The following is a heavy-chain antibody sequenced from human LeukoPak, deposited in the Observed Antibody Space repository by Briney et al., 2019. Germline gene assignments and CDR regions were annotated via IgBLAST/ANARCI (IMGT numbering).Heavy chain of an antibody. V-gene: IGHV1-24*01. CDR3: ATVGTTSATDAFDI. CDR2: FDPEDDET. D-gene: IGHD1-26*01. J-gene: IGHJ3*02. CDR1: GYTLTELS. Sequence: ASVKVSCKVSGYTLTELSMHWVRQAPGKGLEWMGGFDPEDDETIYAQKFQGRVTMTEDTSTDTAYMELSSLRSEDTAVYYCATVGTTSATDAFDIWGQGTMVTVSS.